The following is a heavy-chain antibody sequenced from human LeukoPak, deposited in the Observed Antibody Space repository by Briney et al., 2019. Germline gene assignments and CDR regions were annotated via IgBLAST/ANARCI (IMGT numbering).Heavy chain of an antibody. CDR2: ISYDGSNK. CDR1: GFTFSNFA. CDR3: ARESGYSGYDFPFDY. V-gene: IGHV3-30*04. D-gene: IGHD5-12*01. Sequence: QPGTSLRLSCATSGFTFSNFAIHSVRQAPGKGLEWVAAISYDGSNKYFADSVKGRFTISRDNSGNTLYLQMNSLRAEDTAVYYCARESGYSGYDFPFDYWGQGTLVTVSS. J-gene: IGHJ4*02.